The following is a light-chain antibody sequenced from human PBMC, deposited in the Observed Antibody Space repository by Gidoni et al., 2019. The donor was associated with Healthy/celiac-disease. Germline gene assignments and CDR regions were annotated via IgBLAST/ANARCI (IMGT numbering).Light chain of an antibody. Sequence: SYELTQPPSVSVSPGQTARITCSGDALPKQYAYWYQQKPGQAPVLVIYKDSERPSGIPERFSGSSSGTTVTLTISGAQAEDEADYYCQSADSSGTYVVFGGGTKLTV. CDR1: ALPKQY. J-gene: IGLJ2*01. CDR2: KDS. V-gene: IGLV3-25*03. CDR3: QSADSSGTYVV.